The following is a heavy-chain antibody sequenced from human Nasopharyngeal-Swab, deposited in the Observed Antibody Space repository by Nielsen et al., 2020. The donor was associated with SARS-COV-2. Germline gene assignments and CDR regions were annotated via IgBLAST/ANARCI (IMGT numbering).Heavy chain of an antibody. J-gene: IGHJ4*02. CDR1: GGSISRGDYY. V-gene: IGHV4-30-4*01. Sequence: SETLSLTCNVSGGSISRGDYYWSWMRQPPGKGPEWIGYIYYSGFTYYNPSLESRVTISVDTSKNQFSLKLSSVTAADTAVYYCARDRSRGTTWYFDYWGPGTLVTVSS. D-gene: IGHD1-14*01. CDR3: ARDRSRGTTWYFDY. CDR2: IYYSGFT.